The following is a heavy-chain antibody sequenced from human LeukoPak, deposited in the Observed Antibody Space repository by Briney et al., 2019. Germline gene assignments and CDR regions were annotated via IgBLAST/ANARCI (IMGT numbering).Heavy chain of an antibody. CDR1: GGSISSGSYY. CDR3: ARDGPYYYDSSGYYDAFDI. J-gene: IGHJ3*02. D-gene: IGHD3-22*01. Sequence: SETLSLTCTVSGGSISSGSYYWSWIRQLAGKGLEWIGRIFTSGSTKYNPSLKSRVTISVDTSKNQFSLKLSSVTAADTAVYYCARDGPYYYDSSGYYDAFDIWGQGTMVTVSS. CDR2: IFTSGST. V-gene: IGHV4-61*02.